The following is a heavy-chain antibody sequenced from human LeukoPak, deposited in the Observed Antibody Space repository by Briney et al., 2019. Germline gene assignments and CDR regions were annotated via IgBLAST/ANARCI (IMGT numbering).Heavy chain of an antibody. V-gene: IGHV4-34*01. CDR2: IKHSGST. D-gene: IGHD3-10*02. J-gene: IGHJ3*02. CDR1: GGSFSGYY. CDR3: ARGLTMSHDAFDI. Sequence: SETLSLTCAVYGGSFSGYYWSWIRQPPGKGLEWIGEIKHSGSTNYNPSLKSRVTISVDTSKNQFSLKLSSVTAADTAVYYCARGLTMSHDAFDIWGQGTMVTVSS.